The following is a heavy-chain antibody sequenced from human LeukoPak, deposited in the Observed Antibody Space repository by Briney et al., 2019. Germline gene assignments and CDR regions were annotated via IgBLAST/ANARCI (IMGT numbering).Heavy chain of an antibody. CDR2: IYYSGST. D-gene: IGHD6-6*01. CDR1: GGSISSYY. J-gene: IGHJ5*02. CDR3: ARAEYRWFDP. Sequence: SETLSLTCTVSGGSISSYYWSWIRQPPGKGLEWIGYIYYSGSTNYNPSPKSRVTISVDTSKNQFSLKLSSVTAADTAVYYCARAEYRWFDPWGQGTLVTVSS. V-gene: IGHV4-59*01.